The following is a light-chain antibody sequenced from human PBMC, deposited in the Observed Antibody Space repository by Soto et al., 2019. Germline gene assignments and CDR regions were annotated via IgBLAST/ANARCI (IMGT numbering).Light chain of an antibody. CDR1: QSVSSTY. CDR2: GAS. Sequence: EIVLTQSPGTLSLSPGERATLSCRASQSVSSTYLAWYQHKTGQAPRLLIYGASSRPTGIPDRFSGSGSGTDLTLTISRLEPEDFAVYYCQQSGTSPQTFGGGTKVEIK. J-gene: IGKJ4*01. CDR3: QQSGTSPQT. V-gene: IGKV3-20*01.